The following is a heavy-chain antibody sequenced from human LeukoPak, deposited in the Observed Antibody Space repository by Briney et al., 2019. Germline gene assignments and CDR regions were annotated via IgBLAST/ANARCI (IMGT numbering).Heavy chain of an antibody. CDR1: GITVSKYW. D-gene: IGHD3-3*01. V-gene: IGHV3-74*01. CDR2: IHSDGSTT. CDR3: AKDQKAITIFGVVIKGGAFDI. Sequence: PGGSLRLSCAVSGITVSKYWMHWVRQVPGKGLVWVSRIHSDGSTTYYADSVKGRFTISRDNSKNTLYLQMNSLRAEDTAVYYCAKDQKAITIFGVVIKGGAFDIWGQGTMVTVSS. J-gene: IGHJ3*02.